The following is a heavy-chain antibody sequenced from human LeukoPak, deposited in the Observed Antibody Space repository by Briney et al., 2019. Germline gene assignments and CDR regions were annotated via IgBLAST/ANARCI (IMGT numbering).Heavy chain of an antibody. CDR3: AGDMGLRGATT. J-gene: IGHJ5*02. V-gene: IGHV3-74*01. D-gene: IGHD3-10*01. CDR2: INSDGSST. Sequence: GGSLRLSCAASVFTFSSYWMHWVRQAPGKGLVWVSRINSDGSSTSYADSVKGRFTISRDNAKNTLYLQMNSLRAEDTAVYYCAGDMGLRGATTWGQGTLVTVSS. CDR1: VFTFSSYW.